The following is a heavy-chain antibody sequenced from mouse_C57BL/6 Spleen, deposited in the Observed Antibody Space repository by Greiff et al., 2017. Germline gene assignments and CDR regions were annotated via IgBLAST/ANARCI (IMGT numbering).Heavy chain of an antibody. J-gene: IGHJ1*03. CDR2: INPSTGGT. Sequence: EVQLQESGPELVKPGASVKISCKASGYSFTGYYMNWVKQSPEKSLEWIGEINPSTGGTTYNQKFKAKATLTVDKSSSTAYMQLKSLTSEDSAVYYCARWDYYGSSDWYFDVWGTGTTVTVSS. D-gene: IGHD1-1*01. CDR1: GYSFTGYY. V-gene: IGHV1-42*01. CDR3: ARWDYYGSSDWYFDV.